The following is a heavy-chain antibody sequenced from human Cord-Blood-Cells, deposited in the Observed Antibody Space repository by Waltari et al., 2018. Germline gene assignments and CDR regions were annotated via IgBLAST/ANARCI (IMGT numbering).Heavy chain of an antibody. V-gene: IGHV1-2*02. CDR1: GYTFTGYY. Sequence: QVQLVQSGAEVKKPGASVKVSCKASGYTFTGYYMHWVRQAPGQGLEWMGGSNPNSGGTNDAQKFQGRGTMTRDTSISTAYMELSRLRSDDTAVYYCARDKPQSFWYFDLWGRGTLVTVSS. CDR3: ARDKPQSFWYFDL. CDR2: SNPNSGGT. J-gene: IGHJ2*01.